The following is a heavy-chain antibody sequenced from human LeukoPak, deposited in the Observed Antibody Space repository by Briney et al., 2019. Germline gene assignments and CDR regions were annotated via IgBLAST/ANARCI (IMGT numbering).Heavy chain of an antibody. CDR2: IRYDGSNK. J-gene: IGHJ4*02. CDR1: GFTFSSYG. D-gene: IGHD2-2*01. V-gene: IGHV3-30*02. CDR3: ANRYCSSTSCYDY. Sequence: GRSLRLSCAASGFTFSSYGMHWVRQAPGKGLEWVAFIRYDGSNKYYADSVKGRFTISRDNSKNTLYLQMNSLRAEDTAVYYCANRYCSSTSCYDYWGQGTLVTVSS.